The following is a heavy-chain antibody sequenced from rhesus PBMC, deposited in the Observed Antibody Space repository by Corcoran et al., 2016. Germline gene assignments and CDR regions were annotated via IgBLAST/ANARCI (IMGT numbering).Heavy chain of an antibody. Sequence: QVQLQESGPGLGKPSETLSLTCAVSGASISSYWWSWIRQPPGKGLEWIGEFNGNSGNAYYNPSLKSRVTISKDASKNQFSLKLSSVTAADTAVYYCARSGYGSGGVYWGQGVMVTVSS. D-gene: IGHD4-4*01. CDR2: FNGNSGNA. CDR3: ARSGYGSGGVY. V-gene: IGHV4-80*01. CDR1: GASISSYW. J-gene: IGHJ4*01.